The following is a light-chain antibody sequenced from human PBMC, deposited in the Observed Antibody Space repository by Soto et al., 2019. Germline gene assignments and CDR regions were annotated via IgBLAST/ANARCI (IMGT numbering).Light chain of an antibody. V-gene: IGKV1-39*01. J-gene: IGKJ3*01. Sequence: DIQMTQSPSSLSASVGDRVTITCRASQSFSSYLNWYQQKPGKAPKLLIYAASSLQSGVPSRFSGSGSGTDFTLTTSSLQPEDFATYYCQQSYSTPRLTFGPGTKVDI. CDR3: QQSYSTPRLT. CDR1: QSFSSY. CDR2: AAS.